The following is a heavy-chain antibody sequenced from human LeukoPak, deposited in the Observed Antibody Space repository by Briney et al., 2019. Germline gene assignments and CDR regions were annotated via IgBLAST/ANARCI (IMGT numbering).Heavy chain of an antibody. V-gene: IGHV3-21*01. CDR2: ISSSSSYI. CDR3: ARDRRGYGSDGGAFDI. CDR1: GFAFSSYS. Sequence: GGSLRLSCAASGFAFSSYSMNWVRQAPGKGLEWVSSISSSSSYIYYADSVKGRFTISRDNAKNSLYLQMNSLRAEDTAVYYCARDRRGYGSDGGAFDIWGQGTMVTVSS. D-gene: IGHD3-10*01. J-gene: IGHJ3*02.